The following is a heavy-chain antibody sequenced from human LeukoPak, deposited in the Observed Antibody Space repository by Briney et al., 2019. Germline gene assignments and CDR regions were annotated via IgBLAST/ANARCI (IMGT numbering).Heavy chain of an antibody. Sequence: GGSLRLSCAASGFTFSSYSMNWVRQAPGKGLEWVSYISSSSSTIYYADSVKGRFTISRDNAKNSLYLQMNGLRDEDTAVYYCARDGGPCSGGSCYPPYYYGMDVWGQGTTVTVSS. CDR1: GFTFSSYS. J-gene: IGHJ6*02. V-gene: IGHV3-48*02. CDR3: ARDGGPCSGGSCYPPYYYGMDV. D-gene: IGHD2-15*01. CDR2: ISSSSSTI.